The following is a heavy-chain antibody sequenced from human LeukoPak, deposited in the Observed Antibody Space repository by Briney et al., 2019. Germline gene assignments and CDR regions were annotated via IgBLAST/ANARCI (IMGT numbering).Heavy chain of an antibody. CDR3: ARAMNIKVGATSFDY. V-gene: IGHV3-74*01. Sequence: PGGSLRLSCAASGFTFSSYWTHWVRQAPGKGLVWVSRINSDGSSTSYADSVKGRFTISRDNAKNTLYLQMNSLRAEDTAVYYCARAMNIKVGATSFDYWGQGTLVTVSS. CDR2: INSDGSST. J-gene: IGHJ4*02. CDR1: GFTFSSYW. D-gene: IGHD1-26*01.